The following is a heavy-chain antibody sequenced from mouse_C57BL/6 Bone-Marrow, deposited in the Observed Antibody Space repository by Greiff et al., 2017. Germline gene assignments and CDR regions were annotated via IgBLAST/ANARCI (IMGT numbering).Heavy chain of an antibody. V-gene: IGHV5-16*01. CDR3: ARESHYYGSSPGYFDV. J-gene: IGHJ1*03. D-gene: IGHD1-1*01. CDR1: GFTFSDYY. Sequence: EVQRVESEGGLVQPGSSMKLSCTASGFTFSDYYMAWVRQVPEKGLEWVANINYDGSSTYYLDSLKSRFIISRDNAKNILYLQMSSLKSEDTATYYCARESHYYGSSPGYFDVWGTGTTVTVSS. CDR2: INYDGSST.